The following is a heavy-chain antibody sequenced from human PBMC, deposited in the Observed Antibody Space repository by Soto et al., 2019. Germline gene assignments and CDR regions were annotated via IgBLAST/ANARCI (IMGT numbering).Heavy chain of an antibody. CDR2: LSHDGISE. CDR1: GFTFSNYD. CDR3: VKERSNYFDY. D-gene: IGHD2-2*01. J-gene: IGHJ4*02. V-gene: IGHV3-30*18. Sequence: QVQLVESGGGVVQPGGSLRLSCAASGFTFSNYDMHWVRQAPGKGLAWVALLSHDGISEYYTDSVKGRFTISRDTSKNTLYLQMNSLRPEDTALYYCVKERSNYFDYWGQGTMVTVYS.